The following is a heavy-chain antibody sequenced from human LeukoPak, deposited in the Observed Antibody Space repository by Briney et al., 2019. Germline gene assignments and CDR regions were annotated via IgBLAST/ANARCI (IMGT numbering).Heavy chain of an antibody. CDR2: INHSGST. CDR3: ARGRRNLVATKNFDY. D-gene: IGHD5-12*01. CDR1: GGSFSGYY. J-gene: IGHJ4*02. Sequence: SETLSLTCAVYGGSFSGYYWSWIRQPPGKGLEWIGEINHSGSTNYNPSLKSRVTISVDTSKNQFSLKLSSVTAADTAVYYCARGRRNLVATKNFDYWGQGTLVTVSS. V-gene: IGHV4-34*01.